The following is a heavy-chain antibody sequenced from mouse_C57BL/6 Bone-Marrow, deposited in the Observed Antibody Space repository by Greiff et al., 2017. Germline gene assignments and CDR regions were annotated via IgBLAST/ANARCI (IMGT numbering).Heavy chain of an antibody. V-gene: IGHV1-81*01. CDR1: GYTFTSYG. Sequence: QVQLQQSGAELARPGASVKLSCKASGYTFTSYGISWVKQRTGQGLEWIGEIYPRSGNTYYNEKFKGKATLTADKSSSTAYMELRSLKSEDSAVYVCARQLRLRPLAYWGQGTLVTVSA. D-gene: IGHD3-2*02. CDR2: IYPRSGNT. J-gene: IGHJ3*01. CDR3: ARQLRLRPLAY.